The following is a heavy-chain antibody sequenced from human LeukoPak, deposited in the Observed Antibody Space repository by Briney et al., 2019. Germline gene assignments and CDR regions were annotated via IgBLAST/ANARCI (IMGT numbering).Heavy chain of an antibody. D-gene: IGHD3-10*02. CDR1: GFTFSDYN. CDR2: ISSSGSTI. Sequence: YLRCSCAASGFTFSDYNMSWIRQAPGKELEGVTYISSSGSTIYYADSVKVPFTVSRDNTKNSLYLQMNRLRAEERAVYYCAEVGITMIGGVWGKGPRVTISS. J-gene: IGHJ6*03. CDR3: AEVGITMIGGV. V-gene: IGHV3-11*04.